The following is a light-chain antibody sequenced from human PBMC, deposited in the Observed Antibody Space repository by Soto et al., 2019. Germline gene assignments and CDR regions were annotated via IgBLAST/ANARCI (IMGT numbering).Light chain of an antibody. J-gene: IGLJ1*01. CDR3: ISYKTDHTFV. Sequence: QSALSQPASVSGSPGQSITISCAGTRSDNGASNSVSWYQHLPGSSPTLIIYEATNLPSGFSERFSGSKAGDTASLTISGLQADDEAEYFCISYKTDHTFVFGSGTKVTVL. CDR1: RSDNGASNS. CDR2: EAT. V-gene: IGLV2-14*01.